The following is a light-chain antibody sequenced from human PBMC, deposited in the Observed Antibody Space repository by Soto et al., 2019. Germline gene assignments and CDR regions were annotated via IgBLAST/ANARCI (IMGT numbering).Light chain of an antibody. J-gene: IGKJ4*01. V-gene: IGKV1-13*02. Sequence: AIQLTQSPSSLSASVGDRVTITCRTSQDLSSALAWYQQKPGKAPKPLIYDASTLESGVPSRFSGGGSGTNFTLTITSLQAEDFATYYCQHFNSFPLTFGGGTKVEIK. CDR2: DAS. CDR1: QDLSSA. CDR3: QHFNSFPLT.